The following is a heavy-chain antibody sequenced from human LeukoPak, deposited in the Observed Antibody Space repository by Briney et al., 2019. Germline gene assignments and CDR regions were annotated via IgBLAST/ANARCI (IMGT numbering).Heavy chain of an antibody. V-gene: IGHV4-34*01. CDR3: ARNAGNSDVDY. D-gene: IGHD4-23*01. J-gene: IGHJ4*02. Sequence: SETLSLTCAVYGGSFSGYYWSWIRQPPGKGLEWIGEINHSGSTNYNPSLRSRVTISVDKSDNQFSLKLNSMTAADTAVYYCARNAGNSDVDYWGQGTLVTVSS. CDR1: GGSFSGYY. CDR2: INHSGST.